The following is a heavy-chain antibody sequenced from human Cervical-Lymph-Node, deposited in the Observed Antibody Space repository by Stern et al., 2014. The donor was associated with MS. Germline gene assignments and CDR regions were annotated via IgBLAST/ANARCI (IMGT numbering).Heavy chain of an antibody. J-gene: IGHJ4*02. CDR2: VHYSGTT. Sequence: QVQLVQSGPGLVKPSETLSLTCSVSGGSISSYYWNWIRQPPGKGLEWIANVHYSGTTNYNPSLKSRVTILLDQSLNKISPKLTSVTAADTAVYYCAGGGTYYPDYWGQGILVTVSS. CDR1: GGSISSYY. D-gene: IGHD2-15*01. V-gene: IGHV4-59*08. CDR3: AGGGTYYPDY.